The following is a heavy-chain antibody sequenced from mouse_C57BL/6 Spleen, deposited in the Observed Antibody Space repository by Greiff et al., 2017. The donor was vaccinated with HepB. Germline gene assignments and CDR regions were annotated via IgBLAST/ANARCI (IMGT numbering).Heavy chain of an antibody. CDR2: IYPGDGDT. V-gene: IGHV1-80*01. Sequence: VQLQESGAELVKPGASVKISCKASGYAFSSYWMNWVKQRPGKGLEWIGQIYPGDGDTNYNGKFKGKATLTADKSSSTAYMQLSSLTSEDSAVYFCARGDNYVNYAMDYWGQGTSVTVSS. J-gene: IGHJ4*01. D-gene: IGHD1-3*01. CDR1: GYAFSSYW. CDR3: ARGDNYVNYAMDY.